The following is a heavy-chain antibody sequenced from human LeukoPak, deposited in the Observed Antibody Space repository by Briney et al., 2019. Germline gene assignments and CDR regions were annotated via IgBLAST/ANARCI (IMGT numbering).Heavy chain of an antibody. CDR2: IYYSGST. D-gene: IGHD4-17*01. CDR1: GGSISSSSYY. Sequence: PSETLSLTCTVSGGSISSSSYYWGWIRQPPGKGLEWIGIIYYSGSTYYNPSLKSRVTISVDTSKNQFSLKLSSVTAADTAVYYCARRDGDYIGAMDYWGQGTLVTVSS. CDR3: ARRDGDYIGAMDY. V-gene: IGHV4-39*01. J-gene: IGHJ4*02.